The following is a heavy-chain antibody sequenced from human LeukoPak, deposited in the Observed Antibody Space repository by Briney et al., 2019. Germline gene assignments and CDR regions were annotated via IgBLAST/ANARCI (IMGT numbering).Heavy chain of an antibody. CDR2: ISYDGSNK. CDR1: GFTFSSYA. Sequence: GGSLRLSCAASGFTFSSYAMHWVRQAPGKGLEWVAVISYDGSNKYYADSVKGRFTISRDNSKNTLYLQMNSLRAEDTAVYYCARANGGSLLDGGYYFDYWGQGTLVTVSS. V-gene: IGHV3-30*01. D-gene: IGHD1-26*01. CDR3: ARANGGSLLDGGYYFDY. J-gene: IGHJ4*02.